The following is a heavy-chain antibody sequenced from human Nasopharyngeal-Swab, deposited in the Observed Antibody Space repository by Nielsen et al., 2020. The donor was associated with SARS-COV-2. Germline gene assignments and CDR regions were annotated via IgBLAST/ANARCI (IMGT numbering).Heavy chain of an antibody. CDR2: ISSCSSTI. CDR1: GFTFSSYS. J-gene: IGHJ6*02. D-gene: IGHD5-18*01. CDR3: ARGETAMAKYYYYGMDV. Sequence: GASQAISCAASGFTFSSYSMNCVRQAPGKGLEWVSYISSCSSTIYYADSVKGRFTISRDNAKNSLYLQINSLRDEDTAVYYCARGETAMAKYYYYGMDVWGQGTTVTVSS. V-gene: IGHV3-48*02.